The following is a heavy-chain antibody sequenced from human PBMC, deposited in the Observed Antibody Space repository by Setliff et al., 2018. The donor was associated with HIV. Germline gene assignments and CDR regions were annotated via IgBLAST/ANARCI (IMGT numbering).Heavy chain of an antibody. CDR2: IFYSGST. J-gene: IGHJ4*02. CDR3: ARGESGYSSSWYPLPFDY. D-gene: IGHD6-13*01. Sequence: SETLSLTCSVSGGSITSGGYYWHWIRQHPGKGLEWIGYIFYSGSTYYNPSLKSRVTISLDTSENQFSLKLSSVTAADTAVYYCARGESGYSSSWYPLPFDYWGQGTLITVSS. V-gene: IGHV4-31*03. CDR1: GGSITSGGYY.